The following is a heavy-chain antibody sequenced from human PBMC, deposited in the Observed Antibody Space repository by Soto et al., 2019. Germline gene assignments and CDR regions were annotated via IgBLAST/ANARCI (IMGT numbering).Heavy chain of an antibody. CDR2: MNPNSGNT. D-gene: IGHD2-2*01. CDR3: ARGRRYCSSTSCYYHFDY. Sequence: QVQLVQSGAEVKKPGASVKVSCKASGYTFTSYDINWVRQATGQGLEWMGWMNPNSGNTGYAQKFQGRVTMTRNTSISTAYMELSSLRSEDTAVYYCARGRRYCSSTSCYYHFDYWGQGTLVTVSS. V-gene: IGHV1-8*01. CDR1: GYTFTSYD. J-gene: IGHJ4*02.